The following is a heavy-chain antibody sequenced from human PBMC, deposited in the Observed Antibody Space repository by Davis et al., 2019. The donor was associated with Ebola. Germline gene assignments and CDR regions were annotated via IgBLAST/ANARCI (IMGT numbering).Heavy chain of an antibody. V-gene: IGHV1-18*01. D-gene: IGHD3-22*01. J-gene: IGHJ4*02. CDR3: ARDGVITPFDY. CDR1: GYTFTSYG. Sequence: AASVTVSCKASGYTFTSYGISWVRQAPGQGLDWMGWISAYNGNTNSAQKLQGRVTMTTDTSTSTAYMVLRSLRSDDTAVYYCARDGVITPFDYWGQGTLVTVSS. CDR2: ISAYNGNT.